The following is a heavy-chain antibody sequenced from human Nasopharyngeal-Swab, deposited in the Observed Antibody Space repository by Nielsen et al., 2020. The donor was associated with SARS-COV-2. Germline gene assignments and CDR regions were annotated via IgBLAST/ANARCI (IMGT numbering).Heavy chain of an antibody. D-gene: IGHD4-23*01. Sequence: GGSLRLSCTASGFTFSSYAMSWVRQAPGRGLAWVSEISVSGGSTYYAESVKGRFTISRDNSKNTLYLQMSSLRAEDTAIYYCAKELGVESPLWFDYWGQGTLLTVSS. CDR3: AKELGVESPLWFDY. V-gene: IGHV3-23*01. J-gene: IGHJ4*02. CDR1: GFTFSSYA. CDR2: ISVSGGST.